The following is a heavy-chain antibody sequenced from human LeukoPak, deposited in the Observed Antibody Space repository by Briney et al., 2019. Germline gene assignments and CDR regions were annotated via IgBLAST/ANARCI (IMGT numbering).Heavy chain of an antibody. Sequence: PGGSLRLSCAASGFTFSSSAMSWVRQAPGKGLEWVAVIWYDGSNKYYADSVKGRFTISRDNSKNTLYLQMNSLRAEDTAVYYCARDYWSSIAVADPGLPGDYWGQGTLVTVSP. D-gene: IGHD6-19*01. J-gene: IGHJ4*02. V-gene: IGHV3-33*08. CDR1: GFTFSSSA. CDR3: ARDYWSSIAVADPGLPGDY. CDR2: IWYDGSNK.